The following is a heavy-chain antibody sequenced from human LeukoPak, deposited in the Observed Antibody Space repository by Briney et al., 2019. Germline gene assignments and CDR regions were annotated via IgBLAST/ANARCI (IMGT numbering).Heavy chain of an antibody. CDR2: IYTSGST. CDR1: GGSISSYY. D-gene: IGHD5-24*01. CDR3: ARHVTGDGYNPLYFDY. Sequence: SETLSLTCTASGGSISSYYWSWIRQPPGKGLEWIGYIYTSGSTNYNPSLKSRVTISVDTSKNQFSLKLSSVTAADTAVYYCARHVTGDGYNPLYFDYRGQGTLVTVSS. J-gene: IGHJ4*02. V-gene: IGHV4-4*09.